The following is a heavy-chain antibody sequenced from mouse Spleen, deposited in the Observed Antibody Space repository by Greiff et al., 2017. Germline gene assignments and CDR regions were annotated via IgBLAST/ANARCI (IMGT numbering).Heavy chain of an antibody. J-gene: IGHJ1*01. CDR3: ATIYYSYYSYDGDWYFDV. V-gene: IGHV1-42*01. CDR1: GYSFTGYY. D-gene: IGHD2-12*01. Sequence: EVQLQQSGPELVKPGASVKISCKASGYSFTGYYMNWVKRSPEKSLEWIGEINPSTGGTTYNQKFKAKATLTIDKSSSTAYMQLKSLTSEDSAVYYCATIYYSYYSYDGDWYFDVWGAGTTVTVSS. CDR2: INPSTGGT.